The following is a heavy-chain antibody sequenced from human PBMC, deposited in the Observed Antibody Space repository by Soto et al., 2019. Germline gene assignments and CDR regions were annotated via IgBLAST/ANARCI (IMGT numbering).Heavy chain of an antibody. CDR1: GGTFSSYA. CDR3: ASPGIVLVPAAIDYYYYGMDV. J-gene: IGHJ6*02. V-gene: IGHV1-69*12. CDR2: IIPIFGTA. D-gene: IGHD2-2*01. Sequence: QVQLVQSGAEVKKPGSSVKVSCKASGGTFSSYAISWVRQAPGQGLEWMGGIIPIFGTANYAQKFQGRVTITADESTSTAYMELSSLRSEDTAVYYCASPGIVLVPAAIDYYYYGMDVWGQGTTVTVSS.